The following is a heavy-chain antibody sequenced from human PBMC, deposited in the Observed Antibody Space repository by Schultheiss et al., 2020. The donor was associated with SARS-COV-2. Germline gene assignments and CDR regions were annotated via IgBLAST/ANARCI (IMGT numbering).Heavy chain of an antibody. Sequence: GESLKISCAASGFTFSSYSMNWVRQAPGKGLEWVSSISSSSSYIYYADSVKGRFTISRDNAKNSRYLQMNSLRAEDKAVYYCARDRNIVATTTFYYYYYGMDVWGQGTTVTVYS. V-gene: IGHV3-21*01. CDR2: ISSSSSYI. CDR3: ARDRNIVATTTFYYYYYGMDV. J-gene: IGHJ6*02. D-gene: IGHD5-12*01. CDR1: GFTFSSYS.